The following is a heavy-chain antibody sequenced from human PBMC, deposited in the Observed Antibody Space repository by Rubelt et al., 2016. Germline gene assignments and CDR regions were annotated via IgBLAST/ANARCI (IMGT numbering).Heavy chain of an antibody. J-gene: IGHJ6*02. Sequence: QLQLQESGPGLVKPSETLSLTCAVFTGSISSDIYHWGWVRQPPGKGLEWVSYISSSGSTIYYAASVKGRFTISRDNAKNSLYLQMNSRRGEDTAVYYCVGEGFRSYGMDVWGQGTTVTVSS. CDR2: ISSSGSTI. V-gene: IGHV3-11*04. CDR3: VGEGFRSYGMDV. CDR1: GSISSDIYH.